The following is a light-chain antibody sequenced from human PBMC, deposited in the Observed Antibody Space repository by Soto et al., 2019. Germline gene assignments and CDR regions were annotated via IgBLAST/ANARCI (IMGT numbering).Light chain of an antibody. V-gene: IGKV3-15*01. CDR1: QSISSY. Sequence: EIVMTQSPATLSMSPGERATLSCRASQSISSYLAWYQQKPGQAPRLLIYGASTRATGIPARFSGSGSGTDFTLTISILQSEDFAIDYCQRYNNCPPLSTFGRGTKLENK. CDR3: QRYNNCPPLST. J-gene: IGKJ2*01. CDR2: GAS.